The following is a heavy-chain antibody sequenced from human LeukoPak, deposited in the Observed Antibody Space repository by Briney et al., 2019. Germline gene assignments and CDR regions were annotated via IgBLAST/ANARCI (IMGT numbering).Heavy chain of an antibody. V-gene: IGHV4-39*07. Sequence: SETLSLTCTVSGGSTSSSSYYWGWIRQPPGKGLEWIGSIYYSGSTYYNPSLKSRVTISVDTSKNQFSLKLSSVTAADTAVYYCAREGSKAWFDPWGQGTLVTVSS. J-gene: IGHJ5*02. CDR3: AREGSKAWFDP. CDR2: IYYSGST. CDR1: GGSTSSSSYY.